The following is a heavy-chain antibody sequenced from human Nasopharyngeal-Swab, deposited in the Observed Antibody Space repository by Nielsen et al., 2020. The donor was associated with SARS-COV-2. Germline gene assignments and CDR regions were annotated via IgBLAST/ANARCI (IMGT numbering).Heavy chain of an antibody. Sequence: SETLSLTCTVSGGSISSGGYYWGWIRQHPGKGREWIGYIYYSGSTYYNPSLKSRVTISVDTSKNQFSLKLSSVTAADAAVYYCARDMGAAGTFDYWGQGTLVTVSS. J-gene: IGHJ4*02. V-gene: IGHV4-31*03. D-gene: IGHD6-13*01. CDR3: ARDMGAAGTFDY. CDR1: GGSISSGGYY. CDR2: IYYSGST.